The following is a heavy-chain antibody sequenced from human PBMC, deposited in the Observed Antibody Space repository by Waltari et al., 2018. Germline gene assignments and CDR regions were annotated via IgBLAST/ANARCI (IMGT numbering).Heavy chain of an antibody. J-gene: IGHJ4*02. CDR3: ARSSQSGVTTYYFDY. CDR1: GGSISSYY. D-gene: IGHD3-10*01. V-gene: IGHV4-4*07. CDR2: IYTIGST. Sequence: QVQLQESGPGLVKPSETLSLTCTVSGGSISSYYWCWIRKPAGKGLEWIGRIYTIGSTNYNPSLKGRVTMSVDTSKNQFSLKLSSVTAADTAVYYWARSSQSGVTTYYFDYWGQGTLVTVSS.